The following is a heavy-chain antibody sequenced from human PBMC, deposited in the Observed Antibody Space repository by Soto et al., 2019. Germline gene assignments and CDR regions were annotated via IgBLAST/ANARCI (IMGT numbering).Heavy chain of an antibody. Sequence: QVELVESGGGVVQPGRSLKLSCAASGVTPGRYGMHWVRQAPGKGLEWLAVISYDGVNKYYAYSVKGRFTISRDNSRNTLYLQMVNLRAEDTAVYYCVKDQRMYYYGSWSDSWGQGTLVTVSS. D-gene: IGHD3-10*01. J-gene: IGHJ4*02. CDR3: VKDQRMYYYGSWSDS. CDR2: ISYDGVNK. CDR1: GVTPGRYG. V-gene: IGHV3-30*18.